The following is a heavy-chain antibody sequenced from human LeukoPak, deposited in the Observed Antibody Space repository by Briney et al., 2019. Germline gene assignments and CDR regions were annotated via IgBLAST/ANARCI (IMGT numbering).Heavy chain of an antibody. D-gene: IGHD3-16*01. V-gene: IGHV3-21*01. CDR1: GFIFSRYS. CDR2: MSVGSGVK. CDR3: AREFEGTASGAGY. J-gene: IGHJ4*02. Sequence: GGSLRLSCAASGFIFSRYSMNWVRQAPGKGLEWVASMSVGSGVKYYAESVRGRFTVSRDNAKNSLYLQMKSLRADDTAVYYCAREFEGTASGAGYWGQGTLVTVSS.